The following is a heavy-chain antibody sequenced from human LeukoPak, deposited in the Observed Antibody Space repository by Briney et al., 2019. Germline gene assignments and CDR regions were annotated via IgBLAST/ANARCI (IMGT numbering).Heavy chain of an antibody. CDR1: GYTFTSYG. V-gene: IGHV1-18*01. D-gene: IGHD2-2*01. Sequence: ASVKVSCKASGYTFTSYGITWVRQAPGQGLEWMGWISAYNGNTHYAQKLQGRVTMTTDTSTSTAYMDLRSLRSDDTAVYYCARDQKGRLCSSTSCYGGINWFDPWGQGTLVTVSS. CDR3: ARDQKGRLCSSTSCYGGINWFDP. CDR2: ISAYNGNT. J-gene: IGHJ5*02.